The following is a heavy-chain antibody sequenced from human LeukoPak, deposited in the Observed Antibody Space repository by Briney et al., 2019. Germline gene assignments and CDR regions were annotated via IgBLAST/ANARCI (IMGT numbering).Heavy chain of an antibody. V-gene: IGHV4-39*07. D-gene: IGHD2-2*01. J-gene: IGHJ6*03. Sequence: SETLSLTCSVSGGSTRSGRHHWAWVRQPPGKGLEFIGSLDESGRPYYNAPLKSRVTISEDSSGKQFSLNLSSVTAADTAVYYCARDVPAASYMDVWGKGTTVTVSS. CDR3: ARDVPAASYMDV. CDR2: LDESGRP. CDR1: GGSTRSGRHH.